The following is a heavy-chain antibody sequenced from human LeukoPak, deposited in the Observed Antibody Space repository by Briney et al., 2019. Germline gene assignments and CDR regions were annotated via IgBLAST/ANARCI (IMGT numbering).Heavy chain of an antibody. J-gene: IGHJ4*02. CDR2: ISGSGGST. Sequence: GGSLRLSCAASGFTFSSYSMSWVRQAPGKGLEWVSAISGSGGSTYYADSVKGRFTISRENSKNTVHLQSYRLSAEVTAVYYCAKVIGYSPPRAFDYWRQGTLVSVSS. D-gene: IGHD5-24*01. CDR3: AKVIGYSPPRAFDY. V-gene: IGHV3-23*01. CDR1: GFTFSSYS.